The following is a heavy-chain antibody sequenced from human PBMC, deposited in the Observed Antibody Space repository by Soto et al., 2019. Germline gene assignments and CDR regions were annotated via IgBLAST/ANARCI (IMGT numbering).Heavy chain of an antibody. J-gene: IGHJ6*02. V-gene: IGHV3-49*04. D-gene: IGHD1-7*01. Sequence: GGSLRLSCTASGFTFGDYAMSWVRQAPGKGLEWVGSIRSKAYGGTTEYAASVKGRFTISRDDSKSIAYLQMNSLKTEDTAVYYCTRELELPDYYYGMDVWGQGTTVTVSS. CDR3: TRELELPDYYYGMDV. CDR2: IRSKAYGGTT. CDR1: GFTFGDYA.